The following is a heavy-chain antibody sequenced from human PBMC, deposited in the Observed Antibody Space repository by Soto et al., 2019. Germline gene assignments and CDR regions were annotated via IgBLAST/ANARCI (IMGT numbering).Heavy chain of an antibody. D-gene: IGHD2-8*01. Sequence: GGSLRLSCAASGFTFSSYSMNWVRQAPGKGLEWVSYISSSSSSTIYYADSVKGRFTISRDNAKNSLYLQMNSLRAEETAVYYCARDGFDFYCINGVCYVRPFDYWGQGTLVTVS. CDR3: ARDGFDFYCINGVCYVRPFDY. CDR1: GFTFSSYS. V-gene: IGHV3-48*01. J-gene: IGHJ4*02. CDR2: ISSSSSSTI.